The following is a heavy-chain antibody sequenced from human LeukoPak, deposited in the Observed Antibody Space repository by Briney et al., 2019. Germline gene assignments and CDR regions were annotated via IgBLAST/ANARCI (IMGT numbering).Heavy chain of an antibody. J-gene: IGHJ5*02. CDR1: GGSISSGSYY. Sequence: PSETLSLTCTVSGGSISSGSYYWSRIRQPAGKGLEWIGRIYTSGSTNYNPSLKSRVTISVDTSKNQFSLKPSSVTAADTAVYYCARVLDYGDYAWFDPWGQGTQVTVSS. CDR2: IYTSGST. CDR3: ARVLDYGDYAWFDP. V-gene: IGHV4-61*02. D-gene: IGHD4-17*01.